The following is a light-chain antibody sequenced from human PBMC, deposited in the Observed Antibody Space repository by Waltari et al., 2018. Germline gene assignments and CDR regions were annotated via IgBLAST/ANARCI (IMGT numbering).Light chain of an antibody. CDR2: GAS. CDR1: QSVGSN. J-gene: IGKJ1*01. CDR3: QQYNNWPWT. Sequence: QSPATLSVSPGERATLSCRASQSVGSNLVWYQQKPGQAPRLLIYGASTRATGVPARFSGSGSGTDFTLTISSLQSEDFALYYCQQYNNWPWTFGQGTKVEIK. V-gene: IGKV3-15*01.